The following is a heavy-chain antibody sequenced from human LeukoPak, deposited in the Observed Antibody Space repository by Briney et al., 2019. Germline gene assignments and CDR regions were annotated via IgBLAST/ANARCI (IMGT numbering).Heavy chain of an antibody. CDR1: GFTFSNYA. V-gene: IGHV3-23*01. D-gene: IGHD3-3*01. Sequence: PGGSLRLSRAVSGFTFSNYAMIWVRQAPGKGLEWVSGIRGSGGSTYYADSVKGRFTISRDNSKGTLYLQMNSLRAEDTAVYYCAKGVRITVFGMVIGSWGQGTLVTVSS. CDR2: IRGSGGST. J-gene: IGHJ4*02. CDR3: AKGVRITVFGMVIGS.